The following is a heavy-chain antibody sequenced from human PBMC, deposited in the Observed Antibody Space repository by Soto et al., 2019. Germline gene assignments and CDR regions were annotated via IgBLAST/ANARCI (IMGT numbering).Heavy chain of an antibody. CDR1: GGSISSGGYS. Sequence: PSETLSLTCAVSGGSISSGGYSWGWIRRPPGKGLEWIGYIYYSGNTYYNPSLKSRVTISVDTSKNHFSLKLSSVTAADTAVYYCVKGAASGINPFDYWGQGTLVTVSS. D-gene: IGHD6-13*01. CDR3: VKGAASGINPFDY. V-gene: IGHV4-30-2*01. CDR2: IYYSGNT. J-gene: IGHJ4*02.